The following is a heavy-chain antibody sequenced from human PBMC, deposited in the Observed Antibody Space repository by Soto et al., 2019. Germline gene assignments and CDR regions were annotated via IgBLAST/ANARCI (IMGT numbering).Heavy chain of an antibody. CDR1: GFTFSSYA. J-gene: IGHJ4*02. Sequence: GGSLRLSCAASGFTFSSYAMSWVRQAPGKGLEWVSAISGSGGSTYYADSVKGRFTISRDNSKNTLYLQMNSLRAEDTAVYYCANPVEGVVRGVIGGYFDYWGQGTLVTVSS. V-gene: IGHV3-23*01. CDR3: ANPVEGVVRGVIGGYFDY. D-gene: IGHD3-10*01. CDR2: ISGSGGST.